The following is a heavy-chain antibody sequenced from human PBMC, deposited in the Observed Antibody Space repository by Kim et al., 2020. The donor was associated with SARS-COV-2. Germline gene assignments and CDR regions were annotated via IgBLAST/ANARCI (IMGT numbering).Heavy chain of an antibody. V-gene: IGHV3-33*01. CDR2: KI. J-gene: IGHJ5*02. Sequence: KIYYADSVKGRFTISRDNSKNMLFLQMTSLRAEDTALYYCTRFFGTQLDPWGQGTLVTVSS. CDR3: TRFFGTQLDP. D-gene: IGHD3-10*01.